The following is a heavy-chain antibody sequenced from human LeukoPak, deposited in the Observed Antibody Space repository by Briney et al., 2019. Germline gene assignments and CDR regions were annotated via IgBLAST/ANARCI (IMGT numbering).Heavy chain of an antibody. J-gene: IGHJ5*02. V-gene: IGHV3-23*01. D-gene: IGHD3-9*01. CDR3: AKDGAYYDILAGSTWFDP. CDR1: GFTFSSYA. CDR2: ISGSGGST. Sequence: GGSLRLSCAASGFTFSSYAMSWVRQAPGKGLEWVSAISGSGGSTYYADSVKGRFTISRDNSKNTLYLQMNSLRAEDTAVYYRAKDGAYYDILAGSTWFDPWGQGTLVTVSS.